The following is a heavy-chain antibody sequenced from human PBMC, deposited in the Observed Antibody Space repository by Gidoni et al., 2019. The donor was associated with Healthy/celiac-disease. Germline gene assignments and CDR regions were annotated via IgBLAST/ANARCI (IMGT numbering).Heavy chain of an antibody. J-gene: IGHJ3*02. CDR2: IRSKAYGGTT. V-gene: IGHV3-49*05. D-gene: IGHD3-22*01. Sequence: EVQLVESGGGLVKPGRSLRLSCTASGFTFGDYAMSWFRQAPGKGLEWVGFIRSKAYGGTTEYAASVKGRFTISRDDSKSIAYLQMNSLKTEDTAVYYCSGSGYSYAFDIWGQGTMVTVSS. CDR3: SGSGYSYAFDI. CDR1: GFTFGDYA.